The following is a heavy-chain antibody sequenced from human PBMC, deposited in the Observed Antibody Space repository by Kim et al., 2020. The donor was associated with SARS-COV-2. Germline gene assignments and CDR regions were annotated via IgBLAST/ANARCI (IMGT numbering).Heavy chain of an antibody. V-gene: IGHV3-23*01. CDR1: GFTFSSYA. CDR3: AKDPNIAAARGNWFDP. CDR2: ISGSGGST. J-gene: IGHJ5*02. Sequence: GGSLRLSCAASGFTFSSYAMSWVRQAPGKGLEWVSAISGSGGSTYYADSVKGRFTISRDNSKNTLYLQMNSLRAEDTAVYYCAKDPNIAAARGNWFDPWGQGTLVTVSS. D-gene: IGHD6-13*01.